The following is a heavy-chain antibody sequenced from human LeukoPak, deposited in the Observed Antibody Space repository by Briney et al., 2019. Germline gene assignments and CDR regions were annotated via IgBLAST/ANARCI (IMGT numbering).Heavy chain of an antibody. CDR1: GFTFSNYA. D-gene: IGHD4/OR15-4a*01. CDR3: ARVLDYLGYFDY. V-gene: IGHV3-23*01. J-gene: IGHJ4*02. Sequence: GGSLRLSCAASGFTFSNYAMSWVRQAPGKGLEWVSAIGATNTYYADSVKGRFTISRDNSKNTLYLQVDSLRAEDTAVYYCARVLDYLGYFDYWGQGTLVTVSS. CDR2: IGATNT.